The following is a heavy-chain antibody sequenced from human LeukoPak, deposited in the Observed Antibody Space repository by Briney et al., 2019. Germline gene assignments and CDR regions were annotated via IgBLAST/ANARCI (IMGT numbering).Heavy chain of an antibody. CDR2: ISSDGGTT. D-gene: IGHD2-2*02. Sequence: GGSLRLSCSASGYSFRSYAMHWVRQAPGKGLEYVSRISSDGGTTYYTDSVKGRFTISRDNSKNRLYLQMSGLRLEDTAVYYCVTGGYCTSTNCYTLLDYWGQGTLVTVSS. CDR1: GYSFRSYA. J-gene: IGHJ4*02. V-gene: IGHV3-64D*06. CDR3: VTGGYCTSTNCYTLLDY.